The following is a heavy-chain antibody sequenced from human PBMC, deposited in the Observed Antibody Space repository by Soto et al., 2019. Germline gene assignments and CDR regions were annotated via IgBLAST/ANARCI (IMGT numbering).Heavy chain of an antibody. CDR3: AKVRGGSYSGLGFYYYYGMDV. D-gene: IGHD1-26*01. V-gene: IGHV3-23*01. CDR1: GFTFSSYA. J-gene: IGHJ6*02. Sequence: EVQLLESGGGLVQPGGSLRLSCAASGFTFSSYAMSWVRQAPGKGLEWVSAISGSGGSTYYADSVKGRFTISRDNSKNTLYLQMNSLRAEDTAVYYCAKVRGGSYSGLGFYYYYGMDVWGQGTTVTVSS. CDR2: ISGSGGST.